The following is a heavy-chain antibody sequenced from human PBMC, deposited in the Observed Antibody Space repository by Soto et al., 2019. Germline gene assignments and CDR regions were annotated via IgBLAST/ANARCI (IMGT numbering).Heavy chain of an antibody. CDR3: ASAGYCSSTSCFNFDY. CDR1: GFTFSDYY. CDR2: ISSSSSYT. Sequence: QVQLVESGGGLVKPGGSLRLSCAASGFTFSDYYMSWIRQAPGQGLEWVSYISSSSSYTNYADSVKGRFTISRDNAKNSLYLPMNSLRAEDTAVYYCASAGYCSSTSCFNFDYWVQGTLVTVSS. J-gene: IGHJ4*02. D-gene: IGHD2-2*01. V-gene: IGHV3-11*06.